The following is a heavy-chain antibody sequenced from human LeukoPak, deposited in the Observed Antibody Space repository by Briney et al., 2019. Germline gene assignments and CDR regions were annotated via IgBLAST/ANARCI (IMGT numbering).Heavy chain of an antibody. CDR3: ARIYSTKSRSVMVRGVIITGWFDP. Sequence: SETLSLTCAVYGGSFSGYYWSWIRQPPGKGLEWIGEINHSGSTNYNPSLKSRVTISVDTSKNQFSLKLSSVTAADTAVYYCARIYSTKSRSVMVRGVIITGWFDPWGQGTLVTVSS. D-gene: IGHD3-10*01. V-gene: IGHV4-34*01. CDR2: INHSGST. J-gene: IGHJ5*02. CDR1: GGSFSGYY.